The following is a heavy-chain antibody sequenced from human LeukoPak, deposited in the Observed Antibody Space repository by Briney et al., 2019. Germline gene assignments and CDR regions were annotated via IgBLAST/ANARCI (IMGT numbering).Heavy chain of an antibody. J-gene: IGHJ3*02. Sequence: PGGSLRLSCAASGFTFSTYDMHWVRQVPGKGLEWVSGIGTAGDTYYADSIKGRFTFSSENAKNSLFLQMNGLRVGDTAVYYCARGSYCSGGVCSPVGAFDIWGQGTVVTVSS. V-gene: IGHV3-13*01. CDR1: GFTFSTYD. D-gene: IGHD2-21*02. CDR2: IGTAGDT. CDR3: ARGSYCSGGVCSPVGAFDI.